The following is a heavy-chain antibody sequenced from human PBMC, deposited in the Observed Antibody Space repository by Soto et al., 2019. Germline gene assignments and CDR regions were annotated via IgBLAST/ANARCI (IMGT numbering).Heavy chain of an antibody. V-gene: IGHV1-69*06. Sequence: ASVKVSCKASGGTFSSYAISWVRQAPGQGLEWMGGIIPIFGTANYAQKFQGRVTITADKSTSTAYMELSSLRSDDTAVYYCARAARASVVRLPFYYYGMDVWGQGTTVTVSS. CDR2: IIPIFGTA. J-gene: IGHJ6*02. CDR1: GGTFSSYA. D-gene: IGHD2-15*01. CDR3: ARAARASVVRLPFYYYGMDV.